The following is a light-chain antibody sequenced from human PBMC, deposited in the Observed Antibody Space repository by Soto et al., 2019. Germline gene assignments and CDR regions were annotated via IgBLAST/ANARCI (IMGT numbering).Light chain of an antibody. Sequence: QSVLTQPASLSGSPGQSIAISCTGTNSDVGGYNYVSWYQQHPGKAPKLMVYDVSNRPSGVSNRFSGSKSGNTASLTISGLQAEDEADYYCSSYTSSSTYVFGTGTKVTVL. CDR3: SSYTSSSTYV. V-gene: IGLV2-14*01. CDR1: NSDVGGYNY. CDR2: DVS. J-gene: IGLJ1*01.